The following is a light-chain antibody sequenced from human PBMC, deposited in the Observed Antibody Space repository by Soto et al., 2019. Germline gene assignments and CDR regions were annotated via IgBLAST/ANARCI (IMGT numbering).Light chain of an antibody. V-gene: IGKV3-15*01. Sequence: EIVRTQSPATLSLSPGERATLSCRASQSVSSNLAWYQQKPGQAPSLLIYGASTRATGTPARFSGSGSGTEFTLTISSLQSEDFAVYYCQQYIRWPLTFGGGTKVDIK. CDR3: QQYIRWPLT. CDR2: GAS. CDR1: QSVSSN. J-gene: IGKJ4*01.